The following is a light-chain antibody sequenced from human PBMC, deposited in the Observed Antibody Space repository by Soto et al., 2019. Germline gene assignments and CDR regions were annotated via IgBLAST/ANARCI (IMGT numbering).Light chain of an antibody. J-gene: IGLJ1*01. Sequence: QSVLTQPASVSGSPGQSITIFCSGTSSDVGAYKFVSWYRHHPGKAPQVMIYEVSNRPSGVSNRFSGSKSGNTASLTISGLQPEDEGDYYCQSYDSTLSARYVFGTGTKLTVL. V-gene: IGLV2-14*01. CDR1: SSDVGAYKF. CDR3: QSYDSTLSARYV. CDR2: EVS.